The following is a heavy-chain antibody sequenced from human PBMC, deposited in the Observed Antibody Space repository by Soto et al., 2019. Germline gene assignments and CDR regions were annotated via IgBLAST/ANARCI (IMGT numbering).Heavy chain of an antibody. CDR1: CYTFGKYG. J-gene: IGHJ4*02. CDR2: ISVYHGNT. Sequence: SVKVSFKDSCYTFGKYGISWVRQAPGQGLEWVGWISVYHGNTVHAQRFRGRVNMTTDTSTSTAYMELGSLKSDDTAIYYCAKDCSGASCGFDIWGQGTLVTVSS. D-gene: IGHD2-15*01. V-gene: IGHV1-18*01. CDR3: AKDCSGASCGFDI.